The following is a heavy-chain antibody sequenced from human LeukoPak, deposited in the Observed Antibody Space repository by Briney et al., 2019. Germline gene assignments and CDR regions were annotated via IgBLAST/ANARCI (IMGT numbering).Heavy chain of an antibody. CDR3: ARIKSGWSYDAFDI. Sequence: SETLSLTCAVSGYSISSSNWWGWIRQPPGKGLEWIGYIYYSGSTYYNPSLKSRVTMSVDTSKNQFSLKLSSVTALDTAVYYCARIKSGWSYDAFDIWGQGTMVTVSS. J-gene: IGHJ3*02. V-gene: IGHV4-28*01. CDR1: GYSISSSNW. D-gene: IGHD6-19*01. CDR2: IYYSGST.